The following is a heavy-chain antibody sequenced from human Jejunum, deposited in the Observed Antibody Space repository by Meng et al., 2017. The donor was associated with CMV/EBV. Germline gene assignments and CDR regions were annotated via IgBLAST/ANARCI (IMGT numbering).Heavy chain of an antibody. CDR2: ISAYNSNT. D-gene: IGHD1-26*01. J-gene: IGHJ4*02. CDR3: ARVEVGITSGDY. Sequence: QAQLVRPGGVEKKPGASLKVSCKASGYTFTNYGSTWERQAPGQGLEWMGWISAYNSNTTYAQTLQGRVTMTTDTSTSTAYMELRSLRSDDTAVYYCARVEVGITSGDYWGQGTLVTVSS. V-gene: IGHV1-18*01. CDR1: GYTFTNYG.